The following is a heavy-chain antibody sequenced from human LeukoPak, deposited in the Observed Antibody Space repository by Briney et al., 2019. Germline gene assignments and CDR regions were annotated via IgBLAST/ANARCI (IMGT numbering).Heavy chain of an antibody. D-gene: IGHD6-13*01. CDR2: INHSGST. V-gene: IGHV4-34*01. J-gene: IGHJ6*02. CDR3: AISSSWDYYYGMDV. Sequence: SETLSLTCAVYGGSFSGYHWNWIRQPPGKGLEWIGEINHSGSTNYNPSLKSRVTISVDTSKNQFSLKLSSVTAADTAVYYCAISSSWDYYYGMDVWGQGTTVTVSS. CDR1: GGSFSGYH.